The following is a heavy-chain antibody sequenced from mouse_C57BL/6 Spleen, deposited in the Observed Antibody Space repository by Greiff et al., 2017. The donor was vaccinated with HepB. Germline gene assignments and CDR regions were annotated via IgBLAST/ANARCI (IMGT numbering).Heavy chain of an antibody. J-gene: IGHJ2*01. D-gene: IGHD4-1*01. V-gene: IGHV1-82*01. CDR3: AREGETAYYFDY. Sequence: VQRVESGPELVKPGASVKISCKASGYALSSSWMNWVKQRPGKGLEWIGRSYPGDGDPNYNGKFKGKATLTADKASSTAYMQLSSLTSEDSAVYFCAREGETAYYFDYWGQGTTLTVSS. CDR1: GYALSSSW. CDR2: SYPGDGDP.